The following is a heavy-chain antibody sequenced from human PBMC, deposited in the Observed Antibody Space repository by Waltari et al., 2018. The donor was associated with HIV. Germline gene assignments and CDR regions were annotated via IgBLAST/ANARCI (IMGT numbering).Heavy chain of an antibody. D-gene: IGHD3-22*01. Sequence: QVQLVESGGGVVQPGRYLRLPCAASGFTFSSYGMHWVRQAPGKGLEWVAVIWYDGSNKYYADSVKGRFTISRDNSKNTLYLQMNSLRAEDTAVYYCATKGHYYDSSGYLYYFDYWGQGTLVTVSS. V-gene: IGHV3-33*01. CDR1: GFTFSSYG. J-gene: IGHJ4*02. CDR3: ATKGHYYDSSGYLYYFDY. CDR2: IWYDGSNK.